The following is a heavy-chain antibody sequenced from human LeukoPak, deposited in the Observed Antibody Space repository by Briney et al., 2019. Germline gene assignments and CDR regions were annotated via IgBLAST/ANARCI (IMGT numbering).Heavy chain of an antibody. CDR2: ISYDGSNK. CDR1: GFTFSSYG. D-gene: IGHD3-22*01. V-gene: IGHV3-30*18. Sequence: GGSLRLSCAASGFTFSSYGMHWVRQAPGKGLEWVAVISYDGSNKYYADSVKGRFTISRDNSKNTLYLQMNSLRAEDTAVYSCAKLDDYYDSQGPATAATGEAFDIWGQGTMVTVSS. J-gene: IGHJ3*02. CDR3: AKLDDYYDSQGPATAATGEAFDI.